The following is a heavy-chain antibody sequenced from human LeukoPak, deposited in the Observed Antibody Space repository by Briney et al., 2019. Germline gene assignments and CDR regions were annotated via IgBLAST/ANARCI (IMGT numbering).Heavy chain of an antibody. Sequence: GGSLRLSCAASGFTFSKYAMSWVRQAPGKGLEWVSAFGGSGSSTYYADSVKGRFTISRDNSKNTLYLQMNSLRAEDTAVYYCARTRIRTYYYDSSGYSAFDYWGQGTLVTVSS. CDR3: ARTRIRTYYYDSSGYSAFDY. D-gene: IGHD3-22*01. CDR1: GFTFSKYA. J-gene: IGHJ4*02. CDR2: FGGSGSST. V-gene: IGHV3-23*01.